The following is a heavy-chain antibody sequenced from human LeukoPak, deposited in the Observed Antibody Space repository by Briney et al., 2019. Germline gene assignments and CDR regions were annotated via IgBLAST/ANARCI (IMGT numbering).Heavy chain of an antibody. D-gene: IGHD5-12*01. V-gene: IGHV1-18*01. CDR1: GYTFTSYG. CDR2: ISAYNGYT. Sequence: ASVKVSCKASGYTFTSYGISWVRQAPGQGLEWMGWISAYNGYTNYAQKLQGRVTMTTDTSTSTAYMELRSLRSDDTAVYSCARDRGYSGYDFAYTCFAPWGQGTRVTAPS. J-gene: IGHJ5*02. CDR3: ARDRGYSGYDFAYTCFAP.